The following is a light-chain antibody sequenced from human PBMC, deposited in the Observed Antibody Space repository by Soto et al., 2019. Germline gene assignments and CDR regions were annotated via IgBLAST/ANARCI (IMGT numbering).Light chain of an antibody. V-gene: IGLV2-14*01. Sequence: QSALTQPASVSGSPGQSITISCTGTSSDVGGYNYVSWYQQHPGKAPKLMIYEVSNRPSGVSNRFSGSKSGNTASLTISGLQAEDEADYYCSSYTSSSFGYVFGTGTKVTVL. J-gene: IGLJ1*01. CDR3: SSYTSSSFGYV. CDR1: SSDVGGYNY. CDR2: EVS.